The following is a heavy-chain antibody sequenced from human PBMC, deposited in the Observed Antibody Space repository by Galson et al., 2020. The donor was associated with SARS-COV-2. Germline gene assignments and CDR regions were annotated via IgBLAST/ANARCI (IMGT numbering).Heavy chain of an antibody. V-gene: IGHV3-30*18. CDR3: AKDRAGGYDSSGYYFDY. J-gene: IGHJ4*02. CDR1: GFTFSSYG. CDR2: ISYDGSNK. Sequence: GGSLRLSCAASGFTFSSYGMHWVRQAPGKGLEWVAVISYDGSNKYYADSVKGRFTISRDNSKNTLYLQMNSLRAEDTAVYYCAKDRAGGYDSSGYYFDYWGQGTLVTVSS. D-gene: IGHD3-22*01.